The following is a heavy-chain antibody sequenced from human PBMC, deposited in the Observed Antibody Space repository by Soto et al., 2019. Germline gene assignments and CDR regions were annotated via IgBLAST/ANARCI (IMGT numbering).Heavy chain of an antibody. CDR2: IYPGDSDT. CDR3: ARTSAGGKYYYGMDV. J-gene: IGHJ6*02. D-gene: IGHD6-13*01. V-gene: IGHV5-51*01. CDR1: GYSFTSYW. Sequence: GESLKISCKGSGYSFTSYWIGWVRQMPGKGLEWMGFIYPGDSDTRYSPSFQGQVTISADKSISTAYLQWSSLKASDTAMYYCARTSAGGKYYYGMDVWGQGTTVTVSS.